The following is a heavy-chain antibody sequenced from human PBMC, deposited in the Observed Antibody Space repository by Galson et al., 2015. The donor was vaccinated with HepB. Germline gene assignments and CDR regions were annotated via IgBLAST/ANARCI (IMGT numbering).Heavy chain of an antibody. V-gene: IGHV1-18*04. Sequence: SVKVSCKASGHSFTSYGISWVRKAPGQGLEWMGWISAYSGNTNYAQKVQGRATMTTDKSTSTAYMERRSLRPDDTAVYYCARESAYCSGGSCYAPENFDYWGQGTLVTVSS. D-gene: IGHD2-15*01. J-gene: IGHJ4*02. CDR1: GHSFTSYG. CDR2: ISAYSGNT. CDR3: ARESAYCSGGSCYAPENFDY.